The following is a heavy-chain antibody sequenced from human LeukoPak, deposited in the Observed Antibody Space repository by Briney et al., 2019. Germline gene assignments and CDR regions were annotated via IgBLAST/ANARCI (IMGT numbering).Heavy chain of an antibody. CDR3: AREIVVVVAATPTPFNWFDP. D-gene: IGHD2-15*01. Sequence: SVKVSCKASGGTFSSYAISWVRQAPGQGLEWMGRIIPIFGTANYAQKFQGRVTITTDESTSTAYMELSSLTSEDTAVYYCAREIVVVVAATPTPFNWFDPWGQGTLVTVSS. CDR1: GGTFSSYA. V-gene: IGHV1-69*05. J-gene: IGHJ5*02. CDR2: IIPIFGTA.